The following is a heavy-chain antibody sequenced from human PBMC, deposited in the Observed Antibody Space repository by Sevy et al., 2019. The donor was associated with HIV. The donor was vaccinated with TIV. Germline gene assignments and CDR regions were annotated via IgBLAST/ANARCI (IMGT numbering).Heavy chain of an antibody. V-gene: IGHV1-69*06. CDR3: AGVPRGYSYEYYYYYMDV. CDR2: IIPIFGTA. D-gene: IGHD5-18*01. J-gene: IGHJ6*03. CDR1: GGTFSSYA. Sequence: ASVKVSCKASGGTFSSYAISWVRQAPGQGLEWMGGIIPIFGTANYAQKFQGRVTITADKSTSTAYMELSSLRSEDTAVYYCAGVPRGYSYEYYYYYMDVWGKGTTVTVSS.